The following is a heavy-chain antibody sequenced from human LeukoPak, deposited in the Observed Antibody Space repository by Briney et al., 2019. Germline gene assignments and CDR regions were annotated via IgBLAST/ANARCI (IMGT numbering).Heavy chain of an antibody. CDR2: ISSSGSTI. CDR3: ARDHQLGGTNLDY. J-gene: IGHJ4*02. V-gene: IGHV3-11*04. CDR1: GFTFSDYY. D-gene: IGHD3-16*01. Sequence: PGGSLRLSCAAPGFTFSDYYMSWIRQAPGKGLEWVSYISSSGSTIYYADSVKGRFTISRDNAKNSLYLQMNSLRAEDTAVYYCARDHQLGGTNLDYWGQGTLVTVSS.